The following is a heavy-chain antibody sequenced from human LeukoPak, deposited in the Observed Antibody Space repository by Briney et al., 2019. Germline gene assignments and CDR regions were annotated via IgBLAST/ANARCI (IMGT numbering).Heavy chain of an antibody. J-gene: IGHJ3*02. Sequence: PGGSLGLSCSASGFTFSRYTMHWVRQAPGKGLEWVALLAYDETFRYYADSVKGRFTISRDTAKTTLDLQMNSLTTEDTALYYCAREADGFDIWGQGTMVTDSS. CDR2: LAYDETFR. CDR1: GFTFSRYT. CDR3: AREADGFDI. V-gene: IGHV3-30*01.